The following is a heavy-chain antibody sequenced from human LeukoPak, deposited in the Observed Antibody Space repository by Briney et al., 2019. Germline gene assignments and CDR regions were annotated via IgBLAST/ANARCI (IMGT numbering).Heavy chain of an antibody. Sequence: SETLSLTCTVSGGSISRSSYYWGWIRQTPGMGLEWIGSVSYSGNTDYNPYLKSRVTISVDTSKNLFSLRLTSVTAADTAVYYCARDYRVSLSDTSPDDAFDVWGQGTVVTVSS. V-gene: IGHV4-39*07. CDR3: ARDYRVSLSDTSPDDAFDV. D-gene: IGHD3-16*02. CDR1: GGSISRSSYY. J-gene: IGHJ3*01. CDR2: VSYSGNT.